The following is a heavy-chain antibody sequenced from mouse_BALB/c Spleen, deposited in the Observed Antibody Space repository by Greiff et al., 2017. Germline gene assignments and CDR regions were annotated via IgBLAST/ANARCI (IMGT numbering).Heavy chain of an antibody. D-gene: IGHD4-1*01. CDR2: ISYAGSN. CDR3: AREGDLTGTAMDY. J-gene: IGHJ4*01. V-gene: IGHV3-6*02. Sequence: EVQLQESGPGLVKPSQSLSLTCSVTGYSITSGYYWNWIRQFPGNKLEWMGYISYAGSNNYNPSLKNRISITLDTSKNQFFLKLNSVTTEDTATDYCAREGDLTGTAMDYWGQGTSVTVSS. CDR1: GYSITSGYY.